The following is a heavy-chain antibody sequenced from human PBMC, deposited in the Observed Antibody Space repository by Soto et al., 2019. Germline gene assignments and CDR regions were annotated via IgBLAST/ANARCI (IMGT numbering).Heavy chain of an antibody. CDR2: IYYSGST. CDR3: GRGSY. J-gene: IGHJ4*02. CDR1: GGSISSYY. V-gene: IGHV4-59*08. Sequence: PSETLSLTCTVSGGSISSYYWSWIRQPPGKGLEWIGYIYYSGSTNYNPSLKSRVTISVDTSKNQFSLKLSSVTAADTAVYYCGRGSYWGQGTLVTVSS.